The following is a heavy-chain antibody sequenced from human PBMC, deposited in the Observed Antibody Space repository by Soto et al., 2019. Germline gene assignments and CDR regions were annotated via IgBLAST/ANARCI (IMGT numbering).Heavy chain of an antibody. CDR3: ARDLRTLYGMDV. CDR2: IYSGDTT. Sequence: EVPLVESGGGLIQPGGSLRLSCAASGFTVSSNYMSWVRQAPGKGLEWVSVIYSGDTTYYADSVKGRFTTSRDNSKTTLYLQMNSLRAEDTAVYYCARDLRTLYGMDVWGQGTTVTVSS. J-gene: IGHJ6*02. CDR1: GFTVSSNY. V-gene: IGHV3-53*01.